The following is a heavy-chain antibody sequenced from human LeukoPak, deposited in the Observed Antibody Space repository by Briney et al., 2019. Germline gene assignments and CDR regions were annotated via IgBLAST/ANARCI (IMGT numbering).Heavy chain of an antibody. J-gene: IGHJ5*02. CDR3: AKGAGGFSYYNWFDP. Sequence: SETLSLTCTVSGYSISSGYYWGWIRQPPGKGLEWIGSIYHSGSTYYNPSLKSRVTISVDTSKNQFSLKLSSVTAADTAICYCAKGAGGFSYYNWFDPWGQGTLVTVSS. V-gene: IGHV4-38-2*02. CDR2: IYHSGST. CDR1: GYSISSGYY. D-gene: IGHD5-18*01.